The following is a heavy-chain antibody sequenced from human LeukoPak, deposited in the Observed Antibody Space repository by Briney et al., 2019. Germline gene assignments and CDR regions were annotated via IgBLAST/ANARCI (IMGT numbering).Heavy chain of an antibody. Sequence: SETLSLTCTVSGYSISSGYYWGWIRQPPGKGLEWFGSIYHSGSTYYNPSLKSRVTISVDTSKNQFSLKLISVTAADTAVYYCARQWDGDYWGQGTLVTVSS. CDR1: GYSISSGYY. V-gene: IGHV4-38-2*02. J-gene: IGHJ4*02. CDR2: IYHSGST. CDR3: ARQWDGDY. D-gene: IGHD1-26*01.